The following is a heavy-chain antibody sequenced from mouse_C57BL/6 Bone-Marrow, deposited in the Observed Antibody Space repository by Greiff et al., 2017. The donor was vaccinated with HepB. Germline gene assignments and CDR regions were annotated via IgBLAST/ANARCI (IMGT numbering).Heavy chain of an antibody. D-gene: IGHD1-1*01. CDR1: GYTFTSYW. J-gene: IGHJ2*01. CDR3: ARSYYGSRRYFDY. CDR2: IDPSDSYT. Sequence: VQLQQPGAELVKPGASVKLSCKASGYTFTSYWMHWVKQRPGQGLEWIGEIDPSDSYTNYNQKFKGKSTLTVDKSSSTAYMQLSSLTSEDSAVYYCARSYYGSRRYFDYWGQGTTLTVSS. V-gene: IGHV1-69*01.